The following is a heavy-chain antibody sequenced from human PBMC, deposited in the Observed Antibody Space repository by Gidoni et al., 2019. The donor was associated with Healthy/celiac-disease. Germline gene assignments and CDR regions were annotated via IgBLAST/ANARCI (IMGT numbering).Heavy chain of an antibody. Sequence: EVQLLESGGGLVQPGGSLRLSCAASGFTFSSYAMSWVRQAPGKGLEWVSAISGSGGSTYYADSVKGRFTISRDNSKNTLYLQMNSLRAEDTAVYYCAKYCSSTSCYSESSDHWGQGTLVTVSS. J-gene: IGHJ4*02. D-gene: IGHD2-2*02. CDR2: ISGSGGST. CDR1: GFTFSSYA. V-gene: IGHV3-23*01. CDR3: AKYCSSTSCYSESSDH.